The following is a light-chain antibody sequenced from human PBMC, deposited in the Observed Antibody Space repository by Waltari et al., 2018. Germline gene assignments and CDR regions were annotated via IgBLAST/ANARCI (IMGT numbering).Light chain of an antibody. CDR2: RAS. J-gene: IGKJ1*01. Sequence: EIGFTQSPGTASLSPGERVTLSCRASQSVGSSSLAWYQQKPGQAPRLVIYRASRRATGIPDRFSGSGSGTDFSLIINRLEPEDFAVYYCQQHGTLPATFGQGTKVEIK. CDR1: QSVGSSS. V-gene: IGKV3-20*01. CDR3: QQHGTLPAT.